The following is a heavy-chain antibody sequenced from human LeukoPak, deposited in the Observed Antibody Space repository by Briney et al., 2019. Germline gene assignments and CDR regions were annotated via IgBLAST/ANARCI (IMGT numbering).Heavy chain of an antibody. J-gene: IGHJ5*02. D-gene: IGHD3-9*01. CDR3: AREWWGYDVLTGDNWFDP. CDR1: GYPFTTYG. V-gene: IGHV1-18*01. Sequence: ASVKVSCKASGYPFTTYGIDWVRQAPGQGLEWMGWISTYNGDTNYAQKFQGRVTMTTDTSTNTAYIELRSLTSDDTAAYYCAREWWGYDVLTGDNWFDPWGQGTLVIVSS. CDR2: ISTYNGDT.